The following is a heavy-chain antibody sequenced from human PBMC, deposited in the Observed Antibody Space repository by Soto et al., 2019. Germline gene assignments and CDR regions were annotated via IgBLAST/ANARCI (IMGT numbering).Heavy chain of an antibody. CDR2: ISSSGGST. CDR3: AKGWNDILTGYYSLGFYFDY. V-gene: IGHV3-23*04. D-gene: IGHD3-9*01. Sequence: EVQLVESGGGLVQPGGSLRLSCAASGFTFSSYEMNWVRQAPGKGLEWVSYISSSGGSTYYADSVKGRFTISRDNSKNTLYLQMNSLRAEDTAVYYCAKGWNDILTGYYSLGFYFDYWGQGTLVTVSS. J-gene: IGHJ4*02. CDR1: GFTFSSYE.